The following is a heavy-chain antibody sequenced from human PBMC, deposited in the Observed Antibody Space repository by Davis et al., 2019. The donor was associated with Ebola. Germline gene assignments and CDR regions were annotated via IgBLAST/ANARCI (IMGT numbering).Heavy chain of an antibody. Sequence: PGGSLRLSCAASGFTFSDYAMTWVRQTPGKGLEWVSSIGASGGNTYYAGSVKGRFTISRDNSKNTVYLQMDSLRAEDTAVYYCVKDGLATGPPDYYFYGVDVWGIGTTVTVSS. CDR2: IGASGGNT. J-gene: IGHJ6*04. V-gene: IGHV3-23*01. D-gene: IGHD5-24*01. CDR1: GFTFSDYA. CDR3: VKDGLATGPPDYYFYGVDV.